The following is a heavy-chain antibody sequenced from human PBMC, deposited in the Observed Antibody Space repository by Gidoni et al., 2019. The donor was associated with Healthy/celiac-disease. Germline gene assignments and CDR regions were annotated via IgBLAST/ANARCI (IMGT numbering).Heavy chain of an antibody. CDR1: GGSISRSSYY. D-gene: IGHD3-22*01. CDR2: IYYSGST. J-gene: IGHJ4*02. CDR3: ARNYYYDSSGPCDY. Sequence: QLQLQESAPGLVTPSETLSLTCTFSGGSISRSSYYWGWIRQPPGKGLEWIGSIYYSGSTYYNPSLKSRVTISVDTSKNQFSLKLSSVTDADTAVYYCARNYYYDSSGPCDYWGQGTLVTVSS. V-gene: IGHV4-39*01.